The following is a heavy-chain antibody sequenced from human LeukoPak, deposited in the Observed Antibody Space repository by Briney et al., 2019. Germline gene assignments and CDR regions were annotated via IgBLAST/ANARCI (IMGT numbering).Heavy chain of an antibody. D-gene: IGHD6-13*01. Sequence: PGGSLRLSCAASGFTFSSYAMSWVRQAPGKGLEWVSAISGSGGSTYYADPVKGRFTISRHNSKNTLYLPMNSLRAEDTAVYYCAKDLGYSSSFVFYYGMDVWGQGTTVTVSS. CDR3: AKDLGYSSSFVFYYGMDV. CDR2: ISGSGGST. J-gene: IGHJ6*02. V-gene: IGHV3-23*01. CDR1: GFTFSSYA.